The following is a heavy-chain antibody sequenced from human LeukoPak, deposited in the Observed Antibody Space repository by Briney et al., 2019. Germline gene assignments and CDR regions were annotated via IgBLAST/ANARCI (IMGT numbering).Heavy chain of an antibody. CDR3: ARGRDYVWGSYRYMDV. Sequence: SVKVSCKASGGTFSSYAISWVRQAPGQGLEWMGGIIPIFGTANYAQKFQRRVTITTDESTSTAYMELSSLRSEDTAVYYCARGRDYVWGSYRYMDVWGKGTTVTVSS. D-gene: IGHD3-16*02. CDR2: IIPIFGTA. J-gene: IGHJ6*03. V-gene: IGHV1-69*05. CDR1: GGTFSSYA.